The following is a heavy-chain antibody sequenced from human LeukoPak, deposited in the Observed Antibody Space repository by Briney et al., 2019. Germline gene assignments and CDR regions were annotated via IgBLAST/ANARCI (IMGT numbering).Heavy chain of an antibody. CDR1: GYTFTNYE. D-gene: IGHD5-12*01. Sequence: GASVKVSCKASGYTFTNYEINWVRQATGQGLEWMGWMKPKSGNTAYAQKFQGRVSMTWDTSIGTAYLELSSLTSDDTAVYYCAKAAIMAPMNADWFDPWGQGTLVTVSS. CDR2: MKPKSGNT. J-gene: IGHJ5*02. CDR3: AKAAIMAPMNADWFDP. V-gene: IGHV1-8*01.